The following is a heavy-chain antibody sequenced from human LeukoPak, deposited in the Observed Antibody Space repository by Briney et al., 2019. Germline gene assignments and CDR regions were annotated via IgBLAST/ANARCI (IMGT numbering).Heavy chain of an antibody. D-gene: IGHD4-17*01. CDR3: ARVGDYGDLNLDY. V-gene: IGHV1-69*10. J-gene: IGHJ4*02. CDR2: IIPILGIA. CDR1: GGTFSSYA. Sequence: XAXGGTFSSYAIXXVRQAPGQGLXXMGGIIPILGIANYAQKFQGRVTITADKSTSTAYMELSSLRSEDTAVYYCARVGDYGDLNLDYWGQGTLVTVSS.